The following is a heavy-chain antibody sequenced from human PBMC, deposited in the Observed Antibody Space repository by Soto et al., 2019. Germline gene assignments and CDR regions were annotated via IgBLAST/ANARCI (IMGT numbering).Heavy chain of an antibody. CDR1: GFTFSSYA. CDR3: AKYIEGMVRGAYDN. Sequence: EVQLLESGGGLVQPGGSLRLSCAASGFTFSSYAMSWVRQAPGKGLEWVSAISGSGGSTYYADSVKGRFTISRDNAKNSLYLQMNTLRAEDTAVYYCAKYIEGMVRGAYDNWSQGTLVTVSS. V-gene: IGHV3-23*01. CDR2: ISGSGGST. J-gene: IGHJ4*02. D-gene: IGHD3-10*01.